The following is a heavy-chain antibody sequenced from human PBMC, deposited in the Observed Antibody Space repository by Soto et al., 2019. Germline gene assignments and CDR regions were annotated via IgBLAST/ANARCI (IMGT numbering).Heavy chain of an antibody. CDR1: GGSFSGYY. V-gene: IGHV4-34*01. Sequence: QVQLQQWGAGLLKPSEPLSLTCAAHGGSFSGYYWTWIRQPPGTGLEWIGEINHSGSTNYNPSLKIRVTISVDTSKNQFSLKLTSVTAADTAVYYCARDKITGLFDYWGQGPLVTVSS. CDR2: INHSGST. CDR3: ARDKITGLFDY. D-gene: IGHD2-8*02. J-gene: IGHJ4*02.